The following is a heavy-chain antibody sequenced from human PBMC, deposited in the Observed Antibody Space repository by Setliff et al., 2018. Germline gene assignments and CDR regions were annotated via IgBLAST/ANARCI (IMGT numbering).Heavy chain of an antibody. CDR3: VNDRYCSDASCSPDYFDY. V-gene: IGHV3-23*01. Sequence: GGSLRLSCAASGFTFSNYAMSWVRRAPGKGLAWVSGITGGGGSTYYADPVKGRFTISRDNSKNTLYLQMNSLRAEDTAVYYCVNDRYCSDASCSPDYFDYWGQGTLVTVSS. D-gene: IGHD2-15*01. J-gene: IGHJ4*02. CDR1: GFTFSNYA. CDR2: ITGGGGST.